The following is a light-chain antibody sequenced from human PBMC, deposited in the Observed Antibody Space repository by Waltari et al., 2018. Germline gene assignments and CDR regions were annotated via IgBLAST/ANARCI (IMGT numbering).Light chain of an antibody. V-gene: IGKV3-20*01. CDR3: QQFGGSPPHIT. CDR1: QSVSSIY. J-gene: IGKJ3*01. CDR2: GAS. Sequence: EIVLTQSPGTLSLSPGESATLSCRASQSVSSIYLAWYQQKPGQAPRLLIYGASSRATGIPDRFSGSGSGTDFTLTISRLVPEDFAVYYCQQFGGSPPHITFGPGTKVDIK.